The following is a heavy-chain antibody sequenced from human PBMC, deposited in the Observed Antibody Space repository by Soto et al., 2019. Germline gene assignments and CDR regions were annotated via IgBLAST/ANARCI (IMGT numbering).Heavy chain of an antibody. V-gene: IGHV3-23*01. CDR3: AKGAYCGGDCYPPPGY. Sequence: EVQLLESGGGLVQPGGSLRLSCAASGFTFSSYAMSWVRQAPGKGLEWVSAISGSGGSTYYADSVKGRFTISRDNSKNTLYLQMNSLRAEDTAVYYCAKGAYCGGDCYPPPGYWGPGTLVTVSS. J-gene: IGHJ4*02. D-gene: IGHD2-21*02. CDR1: GFTFSSYA. CDR2: ISGSGGST.